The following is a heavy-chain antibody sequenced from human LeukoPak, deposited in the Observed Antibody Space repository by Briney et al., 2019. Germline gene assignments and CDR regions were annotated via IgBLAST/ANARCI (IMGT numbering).Heavy chain of an antibody. Sequence: GSLRLSCAASGFTFSSYSMNWVRQAPGKGLEWVSYISSSSSTIYYADSVKGRFTISRDNAKNSLYLQMNSLRAEDTAVYYCARANSIAAAGRGGFDYWAREPWSPSPQ. J-gene: IGHJ4*02. CDR2: ISSSSSTI. CDR3: ARANSIAAAGRGGFDY. V-gene: IGHV3-48*04. CDR1: GFTFSSYS. D-gene: IGHD6-13*01.